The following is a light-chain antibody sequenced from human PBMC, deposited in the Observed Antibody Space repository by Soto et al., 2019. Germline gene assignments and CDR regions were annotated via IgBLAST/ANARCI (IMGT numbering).Light chain of an antibody. CDR2: GAS. CDR3: QQYGSSSIT. CDR1: QSVSSSY. V-gene: IGKV3-20*01. J-gene: IGKJ5*01. Sequence: EIVLTQSPGTLSLSPGERATLSCRSRQSVSSSYLAWYQQKPGQAPRLLIYGASSRATGIPDRFSGSGSGTDFTLTISRLEPEHFAVYYCQQYGSSSITFGQGTRLEIK.